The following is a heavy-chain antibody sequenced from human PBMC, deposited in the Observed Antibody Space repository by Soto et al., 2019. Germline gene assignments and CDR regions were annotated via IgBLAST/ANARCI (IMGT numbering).Heavy chain of an antibody. CDR3: ARLLRVPVAGIFNWFAP. CDR1: GYSFTSYW. CDR2: IYPGDSDT. V-gene: IGHV5-51*01. D-gene: IGHD6-19*01. J-gene: IGHJ5*02. Sequence: GESLKISCKGSGYSFTSYWIGWVRQMPGKGLEWMGIIYPGDSDTRYSPSFQGQVTISADKSISTAYLQWSSLKASDTAMYYCARLLRVPVAGIFNWFAPWGQGTLVTVSS.